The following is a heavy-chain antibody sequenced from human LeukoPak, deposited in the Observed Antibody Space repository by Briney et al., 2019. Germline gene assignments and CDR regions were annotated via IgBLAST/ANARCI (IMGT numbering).Heavy chain of an antibody. Sequence: MTSETLSLTCAVSGGSISSGGYSWSWIRQPPGKGLEWIGYIYHSGSTYYNPSLKSRVTISVDRSKNQFSLKLSSVTAADTAVYYCARVSYGPEYYFDYWGQGTLVTVSS. V-gene: IGHV4-30-2*01. J-gene: IGHJ4*02. CDR2: IYHSGST. CDR1: GGSISSGGYS. D-gene: IGHD5-18*01. CDR3: ARVSYGPEYYFDY.